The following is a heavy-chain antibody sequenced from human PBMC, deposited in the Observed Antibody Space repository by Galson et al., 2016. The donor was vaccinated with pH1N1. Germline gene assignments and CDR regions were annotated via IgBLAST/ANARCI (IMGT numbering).Heavy chain of an antibody. Sequence: TLSLTCTVSGGSISSGDYYWSWIRQPPGKGLEWIGHIYYSGSTYYNPSLKSRITISLDRAKNQFSLKMTSVTAADTAVYYCAREASYYFESSGYFDYWGQGTLVTVSS. CDR2: IYYSGST. CDR3: AREASYYFESSGYFDY. J-gene: IGHJ4*02. CDR1: GGSISSGDYY. V-gene: IGHV4-30-4*08. D-gene: IGHD3-22*01.